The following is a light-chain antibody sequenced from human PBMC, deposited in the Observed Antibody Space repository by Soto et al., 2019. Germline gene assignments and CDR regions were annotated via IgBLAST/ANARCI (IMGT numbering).Light chain of an antibody. CDR3: CSYSGSRTYL. J-gene: IGLJ1*01. CDR2: EGT. CDR1: SGDVGSYNL. Sequence: QSALTQPASVSGSPGQSITISCTGTSGDVGSYNLVSWYQQQPGKAPQLLIYEGTQRPSGVSNRFSGSQSGNTASLTISGLQADDEADYYCCSYSGSRTYLFVTGTKLTVL. V-gene: IGLV2-23*01.